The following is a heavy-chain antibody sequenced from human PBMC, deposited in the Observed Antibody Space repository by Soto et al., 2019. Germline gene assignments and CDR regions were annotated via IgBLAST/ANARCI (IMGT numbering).Heavy chain of an antibody. V-gene: IGHV4-59*01. CDR2: IAYTGIT. CDR1: GGPIRSYY. J-gene: IGHJ4*02. CDR3: AREGFSGYEALDY. D-gene: IGHD5-12*01. Sequence: QVQLQESGPGLLKPSETLSLTCSVSGGPIRSYYLSWVRQAPGKGLEWIAYIAYTGITGYNPSLRSRVTISRDTSQNLFSLKMTSVTAADTAVYYCAREGFSGYEALDYWGQGILVTVSS.